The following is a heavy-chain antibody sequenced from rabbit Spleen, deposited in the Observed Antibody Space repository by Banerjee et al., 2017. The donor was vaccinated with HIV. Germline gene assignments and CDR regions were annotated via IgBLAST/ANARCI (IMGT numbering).Heavy chain of an antibody. CDR2: IDPLFGIT. CDR1: GFSFSSSYY. Sequence: QEQLVESGGGLVQPEGSLTLTCTASGFSFSSSYYICWVRQALGKGLEWIGYIDPLFGITYYANWVNGRFSISRENAQNTVFLQMTSLTAADTATYFCARDGTGGSYFALWGQGTLSPS. D-gene: IGHD8-1*01. J-gene: IGHJ4*01. V-gene: IGHV1S45*01. CDR3: ARDGTGGSYFAL.